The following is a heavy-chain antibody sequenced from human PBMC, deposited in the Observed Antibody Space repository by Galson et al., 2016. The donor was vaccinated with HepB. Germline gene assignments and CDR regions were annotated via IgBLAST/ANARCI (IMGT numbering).Heavy chain of an antibody. CDR3: ARTYYNFLTGYYRYYFDF. V-gene: IGHV4-30-4*01. CDR1: GGSIRGGDYY. CDR2: IHDSGST. J-gene: IGHJ4*02. D-gene: IGHD3-9*01. Sequence: TLSLTCTVSGGSIRGGDYYWSWIRQPPGKGLEWIGFIHDSGSTYYNPTLNSRLTISVDRAKNQFSLKLSSVTVAGTAVYHCARTYYNFLTGYYRYYFDFWGQGTLVTVSS.